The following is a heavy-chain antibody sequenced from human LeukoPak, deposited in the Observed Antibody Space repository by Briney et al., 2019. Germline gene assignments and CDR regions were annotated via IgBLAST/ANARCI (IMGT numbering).Heavy chain of an antibody. V-gene: IGHV1-69*01. J-gene: IGHJ6*02. CDR1: GGTFSSYA. CDR2: TIPIFGTA. CDR3: ARANPDFSSSWYDEALRRSRYYYYYGMDV. Sequence: ASVKVSCKASGGTFSSYAISWVRQAPGQGLEWMGGTIPIFGTANYAQKFQGRVTITADESTSTAYMELSSLRSEDTAVYYCARANPDFSSSWYDEALRRSRYYYYYGMDVWGQGTTVTVSS. D-gene: IGHD6-13*01.